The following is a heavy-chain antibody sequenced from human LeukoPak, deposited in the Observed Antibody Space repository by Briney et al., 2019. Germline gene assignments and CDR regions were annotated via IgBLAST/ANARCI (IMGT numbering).Heavy chain of an antibody. CDR3: ATTYSYGPYDAFDI. Sequence: SETLSLTCTVSGGSISSSSYYWGWIRQPPRKGLEWIGSIYYRGSTYYNPSLKSRVTISVDTSKNQFSLKLSSVTAADTAVYYCATTYSYGPYDAFDIWGQGPMVTVSS. V-gene: IGHV4-39*01. CDR2: IYYRGST. CDR1: GGSISSSSYY. J-gene: IGHJ3*02. D-gene: IGHD5-18*01.